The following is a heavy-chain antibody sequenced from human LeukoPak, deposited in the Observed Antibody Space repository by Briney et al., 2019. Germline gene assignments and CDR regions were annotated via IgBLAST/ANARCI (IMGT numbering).Heavy chain of an antibody. Sequence: GESLKISCKGSGYSFTSYWIGWVRQMPGKGLEWMGIIYPGDSDTRYSPSFQGQVTISADKSISTAYLQWSSLKASDTAMYYCARPRGMITFGGVIAPGNDAFDIWGQGTMVTVSS. CDR3: ARPRGMITFGGVIAPGNDAFDI. CDR1: GYSFTSYW. D-gene: IGHD3-16*02. J-gene: IGHJ3*02. V-gene: IGHV5-51*01. CDR2: IYPGDSDT.